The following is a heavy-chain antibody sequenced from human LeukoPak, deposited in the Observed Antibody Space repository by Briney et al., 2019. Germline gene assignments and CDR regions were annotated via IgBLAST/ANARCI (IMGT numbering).Heavy chain of an antibody. CDR1: GYTFTDFY. D-gene: IGHD2-2*01. CDR2: INPNNGYT. Sequence: GASVKVSCKTSGYTFTDFYLHWVRQAPGQGLEWMGWINPNNGYTNFAQKFHGRISMTTDTSTNTAYLDLSGLKSDDTAVYYCATRGGKTSWSAFDFWGQGTLLTVSS. J-gene: IGHJ4*02. CDR3: ATRGGKTSWSAFDF. V-gene: IGHV1-2*02.